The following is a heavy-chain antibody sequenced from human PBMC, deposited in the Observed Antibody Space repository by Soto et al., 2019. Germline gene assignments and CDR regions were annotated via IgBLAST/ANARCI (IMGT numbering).Heavy chain of an antibody. J-gene: IGHJ6*02. CDR2: ISANGQGI. CDR3: ARVVSMLLHSSVAEYYYGMDV. Sequence: GGSLRLSCAASGFTFSTYALSWVRQAPGKGLEWVSAISANGQGIYYADSVRGRFTISRDNSKNTIFLHMDSLRAEDTAVYYCARVVSMLLHSSVAEYYYGMDVWGQGTTVTVSS. CDR1: GFTFSTYA. D-gene: IGHD2-15*01. V-gene: IGHV3-23*01.